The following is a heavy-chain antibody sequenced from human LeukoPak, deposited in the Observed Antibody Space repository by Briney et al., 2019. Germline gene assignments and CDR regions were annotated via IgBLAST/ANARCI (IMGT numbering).Heavy chain of an antibody. J-gene: IGHJ3*02. V-gene: IGHV3-73*01. Sequence: GGSLRLSCAASGFTFSGFIIHWVRQAPGKGLEWIGRVTSKTNSYATAYAASVKGRFTVSRGDSKKTAYLQMNSLKTEDTAVYYCAAGITLVRGGTFDIWGQGTMVIVSS. CDR3: AAGITLVRGGTFDI. CDR2: VTSKTNSYAT. D-gene: IGHD3-10*01. CDR1: GFTFSGFI.